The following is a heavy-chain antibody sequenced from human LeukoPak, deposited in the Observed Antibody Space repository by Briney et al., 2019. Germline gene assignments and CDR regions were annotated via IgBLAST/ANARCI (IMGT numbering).Heavy chain of an antibody. V-gene: IGHV3-33*06. CDR3: AKDTVLRGYSYGYEN. J-gene: IGHJ4*02. D-gene: IGHD5-18*01. Sequence: PGGSLRLSCAASGFTFRNNGMHWVRQAPGKGLEWVAVIWYDGSNKYYADSVEGRFSISRDNSKDTLFLQMNSLRPEDTAVYYCAKDTVLRGYSYGYENWGQGTLVTVSS. CDR1: GFTFRNNG. CDR2: IWYDGSNK.